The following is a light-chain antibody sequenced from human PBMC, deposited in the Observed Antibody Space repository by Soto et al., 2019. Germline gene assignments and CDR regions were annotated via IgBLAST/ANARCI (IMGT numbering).Light chain of an antibody. V-gene: IGKV3-15*01. CDR1: QSVSSN. CDR3: QQYNNWPAFT. J-gene: IGKJ3*01. Sequence: EIVMTQSQATLSVSPGERATLSCRASQSVSSNLAWYQQKPGQAPRLLIYGASTRATGIPARFSGSGSGTEFTLTISSLQSEDFAVYYCQQYNNWPAFTFGPGTKVDIK. CDR2: GAS.